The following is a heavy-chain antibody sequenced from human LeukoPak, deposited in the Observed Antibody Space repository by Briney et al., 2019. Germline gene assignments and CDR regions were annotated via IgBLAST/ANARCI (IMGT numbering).Heavy chain of an antibody. V-gene: IGHV3-23*01. CDR2: ISGSGGST. CDR3: AKGLYDFWSGYYLVY. CDR1: GFTFSSYA. D-gene: IGHD3-3*01. J-gene: IGHJ4*02. Sequence: GGSLRLSCAASGFTFSSYAMHWVRQAPGKGLEYVSAISGSGGSTYYADSVKGRFTISRDNSKNTLYLQMNSLRAEDTAVYYCAKGLYDFWSGYYLVYWGQGTLVTVSS.